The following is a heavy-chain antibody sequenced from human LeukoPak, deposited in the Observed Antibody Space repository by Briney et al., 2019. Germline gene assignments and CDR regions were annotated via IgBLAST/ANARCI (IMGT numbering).Heavy chain of an antibody. CDR1: GRSFSGYY. Sequence: PSETLSLTCAVYGRSFSGYYWSWIRQPPGKGLEWIGEINHSGSTNYNPSLKSRVTISVDTSKNQFSLKLSSVTAADTAVYYCARGRKVHYDSSGYYYFDYWGQGTLVTVSS. CDR2: INHSGST. D-gene: IGHD3-22*01. V-gene: IGHV4-34*01. CDR3: ARGRKVHYDSSGYYYFDY. J-gene: IGHJ4*02.